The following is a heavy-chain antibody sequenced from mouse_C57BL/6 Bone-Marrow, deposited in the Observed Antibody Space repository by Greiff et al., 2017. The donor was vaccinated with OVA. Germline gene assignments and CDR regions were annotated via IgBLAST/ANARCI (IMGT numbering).Heavy chain of an antibody. J-gene: IGHJ4*01. CDR3: AIEGGYHYAMDY. V-gene: IGHV1-74*01. CDR2: IHPSDSDT. CDR1: GYTFTSYW. Sequence: QVQLKQPGAELVKPGASVKVSCKASGYTFTSYWMHWVKQRPGQGLEWIGRIHPSDSDTNYNQKFKGKATLTVDKSSSTAYMQLSSLTSEDSAVYYCAIEGGYHYAMDYWGQGTSVTVSS. D-gene: IGHD1-1*02.